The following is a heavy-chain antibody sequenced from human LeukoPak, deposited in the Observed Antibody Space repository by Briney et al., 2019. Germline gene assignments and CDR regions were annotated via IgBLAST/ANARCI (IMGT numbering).Heavy chain of an antibody. CDR2: ISGSGGST. CDR3: AKDLGDPEAFDI. V-gene: IGHV3-23*01. J-gene: IGHJ3*02. Sequence: GGSLRLSCAASGFTFSNYGMSWVRQTPGKGLEWVSGISGSGGSTYYADSVKGRFSISRDNSKNTVHLQMNSLRAEDTAVYYCAKDLGDPEAFDIWGQGTMVTVSS. D-gene: IGHD3-16*01. CDR1: GFTFSNYG.